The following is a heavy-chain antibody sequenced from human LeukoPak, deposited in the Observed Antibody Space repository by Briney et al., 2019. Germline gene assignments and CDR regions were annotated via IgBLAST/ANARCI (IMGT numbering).Heavy chain of an antibody. V-gene: IGHV1-18*04. CDR2: ISAFTGNT. CDR1: EFTFTRHT. Sequence: GASVKVSCKASEFTFTRHTINWIRQAPGRGLEWMGWISAFTGNTNYAQQFREKIIMTTDISTNTAHLELKSLTFDDTAVYYCARSHWQMDYYDGKDVWGRGTTVIVSS. J-gene: IGHJ6*04. D-gene: IGHD3-16*01. CDR3: ARSHWQMDYYDGKDV.